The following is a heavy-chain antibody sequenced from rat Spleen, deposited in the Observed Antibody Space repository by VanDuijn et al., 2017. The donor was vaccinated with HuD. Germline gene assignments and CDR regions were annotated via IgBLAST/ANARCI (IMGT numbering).Heavy chain of an antibody. J-gene: IGHJ3*01. CDR3: AVHGGLRNWFDS. D-gene: IGHD1-11*01. CDR2: IASGGPYT. V-gene: IGHV5S13*01. Sequence: EVQLVESGGGLVQPGRSLRLSCATSGFPFSNFAMAWVRQAPKRGLEWVATIASGGPYTYYPDSVKGRFTVSRDDANNTHYLQMDSLRSEDTATYYWAVHGGLRNWFDSWGQGTLVTVSS. CDR1: GFPFSNFA.